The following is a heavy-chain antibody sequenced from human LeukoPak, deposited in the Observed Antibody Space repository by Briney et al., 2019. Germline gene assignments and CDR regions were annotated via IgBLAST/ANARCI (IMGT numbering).Heavy chain of an antibody. Sequence: ASVQVSCKASGYTFTSYYMHWVRQAPAQGLEWMGIINPSGGSTSYAQKSQGRVTMTRDTPTSTVYMELSSLSSEDTAVYYCARVIRGLNTAMVPSYFDYWGQGTLVTVSS. V-gene: IGHV1-46*01. CDR2: INPSGGST. D-gene: IGHD5-18*01. CDR3: ARVIRGLNTAMVPSYFDY. J-gene: IGHJ4*02. CDR1: GYTFTSYY.